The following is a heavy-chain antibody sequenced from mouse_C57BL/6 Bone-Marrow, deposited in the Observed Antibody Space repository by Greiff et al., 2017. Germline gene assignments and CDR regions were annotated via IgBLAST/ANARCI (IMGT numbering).Heavy chain of an antibody. V-gene: IGHV1-22*01. J-gene: IGHJ4*01. CDR2: INPNNGGT. CDR3: ARIITTVVADYYAMDD. Sequence: EVQLQQSGPELVKPGASVKMSCKASGYTFTDYNMHWVKQSHGKSLEWIGYINPNNGGTSYNQKFKGKATLTVNKSSSTAYMELRSLTSEDSAVYYCARIITTVVADYYAMDDWGQGTSVTVSS. CDR1: GYTFTDYN. D-gene: IGHD1-1*01.